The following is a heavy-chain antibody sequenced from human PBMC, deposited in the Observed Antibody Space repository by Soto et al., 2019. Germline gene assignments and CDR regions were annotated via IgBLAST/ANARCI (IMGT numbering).Heavy chain of an antibody. Sequence: ASVKVSCKASGYTFTGYYMHWVRQAPGQGLEWMGWINPNSGGTNYAQKFQGRVTMTRDTSTSTAYMELSRLRSDDTAVYYCARLVVDERNNWFDPWGQGTLVTVSS. V-gene: IGHV1-2*02. J-gene: IGHJ5*02. CDR1: GYTFTGYY. D-gene: IGHD2-15*01. CDR3: ARLVVDERNNWFDP. CDR2: INPNSGGT.